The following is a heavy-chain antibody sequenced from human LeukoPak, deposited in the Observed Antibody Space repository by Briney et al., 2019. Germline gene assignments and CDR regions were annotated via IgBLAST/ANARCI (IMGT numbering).Heavy chain of an antibody. CDR2: ITGSGANR. D-gene: IGHD6-13*01. CDR1: GFTFSSYA. Sequence: GGSLRLSCAASGFTFSSYAMSWVRQAPGKGLEWVSGITGSGANRYYADSVRGRFTISRDNSKNTMYLQMNSLRVEDTAVYYCANPGGAAAGTNYFDPWGQGTLVTVSS. CDR3: ANPGGAAAGTNYFDP. J-gene: IGHJ5*02. V-gene: IGHV3-23*01.